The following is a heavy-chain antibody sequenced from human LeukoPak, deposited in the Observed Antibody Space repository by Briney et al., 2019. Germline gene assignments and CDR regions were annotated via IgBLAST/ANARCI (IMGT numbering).Heavy chain of an antibody. CDR3: AKAKKYCSGGSCYYFDY. J-gene: IGHJ4*02. Sequence: GGSLRLCCAASGFTFSSYAMSWVRQAPGKGLEWVSAISGSGGSTYYADSVKGRFTISRDNSKNTLYLQMNSLRAEDTAVYYCAKAKKYCSGGSCYYFDYWGQGTLVTVSS. CDR1: GFTFSSYA. V-gene: IGHV3-23*01. D-gene: IGHD2-15*01. CDR2: ISGSGGST.